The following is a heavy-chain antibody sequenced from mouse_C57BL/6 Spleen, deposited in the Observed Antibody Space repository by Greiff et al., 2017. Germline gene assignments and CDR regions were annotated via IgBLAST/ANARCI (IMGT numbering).Heavy chain of an antibody. CDR1: GYTFTSYW. CDR3: ARPIYYGSSHYYAMDY. J-gene: IGHJ4*01. V-gene: IGHV1-52*01. CDR2: IDPSDSET. D-gene: IGHD1-1*01. Sequence: QVQLQQPGAELVRPGSSVKLSCKASGYTFTSYWMHWVKQRPIQGLEWIGNIDPSDSETHYNQKFKDKATLTVDKSSSPAYMQLSRLTSEDSAVYYCARPIYYGSSHYYAMDYWGQGTSVTVSS.